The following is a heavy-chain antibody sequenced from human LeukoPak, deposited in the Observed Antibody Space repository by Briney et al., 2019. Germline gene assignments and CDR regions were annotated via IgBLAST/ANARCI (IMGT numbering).Heavy chain of an antibody. CDR2: INPSGGST. CDR3: ARSPGGSGWSPFYFDY. V-gene: IGHV1-46*01. J-gene: IGHJ4*02. Sequence: ASVKVSCKASGYTFTSYYMHWVRHTPGQGLEWMGIINPSGGSTSYAQKFQGRVTMTRDMSTSTVYMELSSLRSEDTAAYYCARSPGGSGWSPFYFDYWGQGTLVTVSS. D-gene: IGHD6-19*01. CDR1: GYTFTSYY.